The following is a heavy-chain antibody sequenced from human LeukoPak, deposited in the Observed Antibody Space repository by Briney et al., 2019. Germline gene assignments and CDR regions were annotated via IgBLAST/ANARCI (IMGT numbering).Heavy chain of an antibody. D-gene: IGHD2-15*01. Sequence: SQTLSLTCTVSGGSISSYYWSWIRQPAGKGLEWIGRIYTSGSTNYNPSLKSRVTMSVDTSKNQFSLKLSSVTAADTAVYYCAREIPCSGGSCYSDYYYGMDVWGQGTTVTVSS. CDR3: AREIPCSGGSCYSDYYYGMDV. V-gene: IGHV4-4*07. CDR2: IYTSGST. CDR1: GGSISSYY. J-gene: IGHJ6*02.